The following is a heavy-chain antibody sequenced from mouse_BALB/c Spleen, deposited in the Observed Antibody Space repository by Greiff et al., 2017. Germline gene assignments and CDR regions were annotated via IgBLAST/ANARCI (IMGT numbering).Heavy chain of an antibody. J-gene: IGHJ3*01. Sequence: QVQLKQSGAELMKPGASVKISCKATGYTFSSYWIEWVKQRPGHGLEWIGEILPGSGSTNYNEKFKGKATFTADTSSNTAYMQLSSLTSEDSAVYYCARDGYYSHEGFAYWGQGTLVTVSA. V-gene: IGHV1-9*01. CDR2: ILPGSGST. CDR1: GYTFSSYW. D-gene: IGHD2-12*01. CDR3: ARDGYYSHEGFAY.